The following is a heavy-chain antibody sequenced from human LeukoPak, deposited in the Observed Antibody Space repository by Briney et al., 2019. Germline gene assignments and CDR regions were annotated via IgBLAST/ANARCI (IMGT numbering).Heavy chain of an antibody. V-gene: IGHV3-7*01. CDR1: GFTFSSYA. CDR3: VRESVGAPSDAFDI. J-gene: IGHJ3*02. D-gene: IGHD1-26*01. CDR2: IKQDGSEK. Sequence: GGSLRLSCAASGFTFSSYAMGWVRQAPGKGLEWVANIKQDGSEKYYVDSVKGRFTISRDNAKNSLYLQMNSLRAEDTAVYYCVRESVGAPSDAFDIWGQGTMVTVSS.